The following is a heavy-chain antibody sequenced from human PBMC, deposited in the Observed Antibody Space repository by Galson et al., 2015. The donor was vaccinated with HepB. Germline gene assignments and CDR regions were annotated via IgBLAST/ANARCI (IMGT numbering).Heavy chain of an antibody. D-gene: IGHD3-22*01. V-gene: IGHV3-7*01. CDR1: EFTFSSSW. Sequence: SLRLSCAASEFTFSSSWMTWVRQAPGKGLEWVANIKEDGSEKNYVDSVKGRFTISRDNAKNSLYLQMNSLRAEDTAVYYCARDGNYYDSSDYYYDAF. J-gene: IGHJ3*01. CDR2: IKEDGSEK. CDR3: ARDGNYYDSSDYYYDAF.